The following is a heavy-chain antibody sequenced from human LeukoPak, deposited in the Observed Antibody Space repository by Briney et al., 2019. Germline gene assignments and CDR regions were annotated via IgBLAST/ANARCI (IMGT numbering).Heavy chain of an antibody. CDR3: ARAYVDTAMVLHVGATVDYYYYMDV. V-gene: IGHV4-34*01. CDR1: GGPFSGCY. D-gene: IGHD5-18*01. Sequence: SETLSLTCAVYGGPFSGCYWSWIRQPPGKGLEWIGEINHSGSTNYNLSLKSRVTISVDTSKNQFSLKLSSVTAADTAVYYCARAYVDTAMVLHVGATVDYYYYMDVWGKGTTVTVSS. J-gene: IGHJ6*03. CDR2: INHSGST.